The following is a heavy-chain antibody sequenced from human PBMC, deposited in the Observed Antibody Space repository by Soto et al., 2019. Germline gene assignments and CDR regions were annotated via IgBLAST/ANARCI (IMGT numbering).Heavy chain of an antibody. J-gene: IGHJ6*02. D-gene: IGHD3-3*01. CDR2: IYSGGST. CDR3: ARESITILGVVTYAVDV. CDR1: GFTVSSNY. Sequence: GGSLRLSCAVSGFTVSSNYMSWVRQAPGKGLEWVSVIYSGGSTHYADSVKGRFTISRDSSKNTLYLQMNSLRSEDTAIYYCARESITILGVVTYAVDVWGQGTTVTVSS. V-gene: IGHV3-53*01.